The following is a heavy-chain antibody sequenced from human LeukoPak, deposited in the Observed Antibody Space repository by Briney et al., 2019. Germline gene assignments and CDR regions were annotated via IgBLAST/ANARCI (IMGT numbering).Heavy chain of an antibody. V-gene: IGHV3-11*01. J-gene: IGHJ4*02. CDR1: GFTFSDYY. CDR2: ISDSGSTI. D-gene: IGHD3-22*01. CDR3: ARALYGSSGYYDY. Sequence: GGSLRLSCAASGFTFSDYYMSWIRQAPGKGLEWVSDISDSGSTIYYADSVKGRFTISRDSAKNSLSLQMNSLRAEDTALYYCARALYGSSGYYDYWGQGILVTVSS.